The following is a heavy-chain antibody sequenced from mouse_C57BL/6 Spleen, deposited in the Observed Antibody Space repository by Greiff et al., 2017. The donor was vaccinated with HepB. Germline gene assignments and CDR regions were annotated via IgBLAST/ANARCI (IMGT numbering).Heavy chain of an antibody. CDR2: INPNNGGT. CDR1: GYTFTDYN. D-gene: IGHD1-1*01. V-gene: IGHV1-22*01. J-gene: IGHJ3*01. CDR3: ARDYYGSSYDLAY. Sequence: VQLQQSGPELVKPGASVKMSCKASGYTFTDYNMHWVKQRHGKSLEWIGYINPNNGGTSYNQKFKGKATLTVNKSSSTAYMELRSLTSEDSAVYYCARDYYGSSYDLAYWGQGTLVTVSA.